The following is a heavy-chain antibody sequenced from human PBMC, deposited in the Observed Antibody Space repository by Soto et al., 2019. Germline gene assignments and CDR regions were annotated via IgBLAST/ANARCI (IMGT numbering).Heavy chain of an antibody. V-gene: IGHV1-46*01. J-gene: IGHJ4*02. Sequence: QVQLVQSGAEVRKPGASVKVSCKTSGYSFTSYYIHWVRQAPGQGLEWMGIINPSGDITKYAQKFQGRVSMTRDTSTSTIYMELSSLRTKDTAVYYCARSQLEMWYPGWDFDYWGQGTLVTVSS. CDR3: ARSQLEMWYPGWDFDY. CDR2: INPSGDIT. D-gene: IGHD2-15*01. CDR1: GYSFTSYY.